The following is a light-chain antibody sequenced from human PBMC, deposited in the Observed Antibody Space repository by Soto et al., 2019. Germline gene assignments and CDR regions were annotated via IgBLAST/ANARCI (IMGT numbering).Light chain of an antibody. J-gene: IGLJ2*01. CDR2: EGS. CDR3: CSYAGSVV. CDR1: SSDVGSYNL. Sequence: ALTQPASVSGSPGQSITISCTGTSSDVGSYNLVSWYQQHPGKAPKLMIYEGSKRPSGVSNRFSGSKSGNTASLTISGLQAEDEADYYCCSYAGSVVFGGGTQLTVL. V-gene: IGLV2-23*01.